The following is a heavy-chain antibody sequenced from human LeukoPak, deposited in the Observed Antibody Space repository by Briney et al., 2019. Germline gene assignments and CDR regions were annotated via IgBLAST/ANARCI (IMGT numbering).Heavy chain of an antibody. CDR2: ISGSGGST. D-gene: IGHD5-18*01. V-gene: IGHV3-23*01. J-gene: IGHJ4*02. CDR3: AREDTGYTYGYGPIDY. CDR1: GFTFSSYG. Sequence: SGGSLRLSCAASGFTFSSYGMSWVRQAPGKGLEWVSGISGSGGSTYYADSVKGRFTISRDNAKNSLYLQMNSLRADDTALYYCAREDTGYTYGYGPIDYWGQGTLVTVSS.